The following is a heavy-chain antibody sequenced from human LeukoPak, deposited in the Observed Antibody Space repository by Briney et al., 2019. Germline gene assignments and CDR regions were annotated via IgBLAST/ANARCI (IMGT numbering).Heavy chain of an antibody. CDR1: GGSFSAYY. CDR2: INRSGST. D-gene: IGHD3-3*01. Sequence: PSETLSLTCAVYGGSFSAYYWSWIRQPPEKGLEWIGEINRSGSTNYNPSLKSRVTISVDTSKNQFSLKLSSVTAADTAVYYCARHSSDFWSGYYTNYYGVDVWGRGTTVTVSS. CDR3: ARHSSDFWSGYYTNYYGVDV. V-gene: IGHV4-34*01. J-gene: IGHJ6*02.